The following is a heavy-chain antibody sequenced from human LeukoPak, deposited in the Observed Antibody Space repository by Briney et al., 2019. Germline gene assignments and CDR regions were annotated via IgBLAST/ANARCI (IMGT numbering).Heavy chain of an antibody. D-gene: IGHD5-12*01. J-gene: IGHJ3*02. V-gene: IGHV4-59*08. CDR3: ARPGYSGYQDAFDI. CDR1: GGSISSYY. CDR2: IYYSGST. Sequence: SETLSLTCTVSGGSISSYYWSWIRQPPGKGLEWIGYIYYSGSTNYNPSLKSRVTISVDTSKNQFSLKLSSVTAADTAVYYCARPGYSGYQDAFDIWGQGTMVTVSS.